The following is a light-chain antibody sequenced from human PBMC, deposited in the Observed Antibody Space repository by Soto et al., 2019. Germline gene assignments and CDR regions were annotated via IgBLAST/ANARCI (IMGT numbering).Light chain of an antibody. CDR3: QLLSSCPST. CDR1: QSVNNF. CDR2: DAS. V-gene: IGKV3-11*01. J-gene: IGKJ3*01. Sequence: EILLTQSPATLSLSPGERATLSCRASQSVNNFLAWYQQKPGQAPRLLIFDASYRATGVPGRFSGSGSGPDFPLTISILEPEYFAVYYFQLLSSCPSTFGPGTKIDI.